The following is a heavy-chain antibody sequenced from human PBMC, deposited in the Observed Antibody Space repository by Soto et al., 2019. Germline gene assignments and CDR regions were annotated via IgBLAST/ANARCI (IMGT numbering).Heavy chain of an antibody. V-gene: IGHV4-4*07. CDR3: VRDGTKALRDWFDL. Sequence: LSLTCTVSGDSISGFYWIWIRKSAGKGLEWIGRIYATGPTDYNPSLKSRIMMSVDTSKKQFSLELRSVTAADTAMYFCVRDGTKALRDWFDLWGQGISVTVSS. CDR1: GDSISGFY. J-gene: IGHJ5*02. CDR2: IYATGPT. D-gene: IGHD1-1*01.